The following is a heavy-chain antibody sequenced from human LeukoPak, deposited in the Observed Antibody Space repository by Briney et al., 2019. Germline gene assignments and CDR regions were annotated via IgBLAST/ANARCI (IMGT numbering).Heavy chain of an antibody. D-gene: IGHD3-10*01. V-gene: IGHV4-31*03. J-gene: IGHJ5*02. CDR2: IYYSGST. CDR3: ARRSFAGNWFDP. Sequence: PSETLSLTCTVSGGSISSGGYYWRWIRQHPGKGLEWIGYIYYSGSTYYNPSLKSRVTISVDTSKNQFSLKLSSVTAADTAVYHCARRSFAGNWFDPWGQGTLVTVSS. CDR1: GGSISSGGYY.